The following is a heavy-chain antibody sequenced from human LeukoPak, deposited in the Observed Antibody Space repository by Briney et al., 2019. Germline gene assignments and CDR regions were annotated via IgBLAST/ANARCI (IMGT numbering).Heavy chain of an antibody. V-gene: IGHV1-69*05. D-gene: IGHD2-2*02. CDR3: ARGICGSCYTPYYYMDV. CDR1: GGTFSSYA. CDR2: IIPIFGTA. J-gene: IGHJ6*03. Sequence: GASVKVSCKASGGTFSSYAISWVRQAPRQGLEWMGGIIPIFGTANYAQKFQGRVTITTDESTSTAYMELSSLRSEDTAVYYCARGICGSCYTPYYYMDVWGKGTTVTVSS.